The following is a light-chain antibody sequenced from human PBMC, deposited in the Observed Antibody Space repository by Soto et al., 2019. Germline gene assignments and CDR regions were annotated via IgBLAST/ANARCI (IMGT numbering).Light chain of an antibody. CDR3: QQYESSPLT. CDR1: QSVSSSF. CDR2: RAS. Sequence: EIVLTQSPDTLSLSPGERATLSCRASQSVSSSFLAWYHQKPGQAPRLLIYRASSRATGIPDRFTGSGSGTDFTLTISRLEPEDFAVCYCQQYESSPLTFGGGTKVEIK. V-gene: IGKV3-20*01. J-gene: IGKJ4*01.